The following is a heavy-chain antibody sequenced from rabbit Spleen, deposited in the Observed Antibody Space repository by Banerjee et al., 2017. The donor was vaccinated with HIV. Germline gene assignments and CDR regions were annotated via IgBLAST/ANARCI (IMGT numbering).Heavy chain of an antibody. Sequence: LEESGGGLVKPGGTLTLTCTVSGFSFSSNWICWVRQAPGKGLEWIAAIDVGSPSTTWYASWAKGRSTFSKSSPTTVTLQMTSLTAADTATYFCARDLTGVIGWNFGWWGQGTLVTVS. CDR3: ARDLTGVIGWNFGW. J-gene: IGHJ6*01. D-gene: IGHD4-1*01. CDR2: IDVGSPSTT. CDR1: GFSFSSNW. V-gene: IGHV1S45*01.